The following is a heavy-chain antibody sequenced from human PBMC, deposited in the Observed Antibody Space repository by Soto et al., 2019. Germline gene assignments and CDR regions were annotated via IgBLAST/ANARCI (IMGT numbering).Heavy chain of an antibody. CDR3: ARILVRGAIDY. CDR1: GFTFSPYS. Sequence: EVQLVESGGDLVQPGGSLRLSCAASGFTFSPYSMNWVRQAPGKGLEWVSYISSAGSTIHYADSVQGRFTMSRDNAKNSLYLQMHSLRAEDTAVYYCARILVRGAIDYWGQGTLVTVSS. V-gene: IGHV3-48*01. CDR2: ISSAGSTI. D-gene: IGHD3-10*01. J-gene: IGHJ4*02.